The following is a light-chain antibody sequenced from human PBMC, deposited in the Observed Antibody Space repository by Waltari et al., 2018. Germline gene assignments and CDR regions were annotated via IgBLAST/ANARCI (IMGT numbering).Light chain of an antibody. CDR3: QQTRTYPLT. CDR2: LSS. Sequence: IHMTQYPSSSYSSVAETVTTSCRASQAVSTWLAWYQQRPGKAPKVLIYLSSSLQTGVPSRFAGSGSGTEFTLTIRSLQPEDAATYFCQQTRTYPLTFGGGTKVEIK. CDR1: QAVSTW. J-gene: IGKJ4*01. V-gene: IGKV1-16*01.